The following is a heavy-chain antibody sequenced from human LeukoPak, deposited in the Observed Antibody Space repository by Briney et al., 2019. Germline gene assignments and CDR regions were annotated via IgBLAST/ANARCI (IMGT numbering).Heavy chain of an antibody. CDR3: TRGHRLEGQQLVLPDDY. Sequence: GGSLRLSCTPSGFTFCDYAMSWFRQAPGKGLEWVGFIRRKANGGTAEYAASVKGRFNISRDDSESLANLPMNSLKIEDTAVYYCTRGHRLEGQQLVLPDDYWGQGTLVTVSS. CDR2: IRRKANGGTA. D-gene: IGHD6-13*01. J-gene: IGHJ4*02. CDR1: GFTFCDYA. V-gene: IGHV3-49*03.